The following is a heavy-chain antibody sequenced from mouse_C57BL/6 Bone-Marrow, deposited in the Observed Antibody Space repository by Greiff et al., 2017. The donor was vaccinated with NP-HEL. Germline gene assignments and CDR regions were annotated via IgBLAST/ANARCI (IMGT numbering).Heavy chain of an antibody. D-gene: IGHD2-10*02. Sequence: QVQLKQSGAELARPGASVKLSCKASGYTFTSYGISWVKQRTGQGLEWIGEIYPRSGNTYYNEKFKGKATLTADKSSSTAYMELRSLTSEDSAVYFCAVWPSMDYWGQGTSVTVSS. CDR2: IYPRSGNT. J-gene: IGHJ4*01. CDR3: AVWPSMDY. CDR1: GYTFTSYG. V-gene: IGHV1-81*01.